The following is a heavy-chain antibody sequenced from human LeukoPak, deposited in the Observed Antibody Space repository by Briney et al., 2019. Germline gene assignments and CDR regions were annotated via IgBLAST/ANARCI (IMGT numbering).Heavy chain of an antibody. D-gene: IGHD3-22*01. V-gene: IGHV4-39*01. Sequence: SETLSLTCTVSGGPISSSSYYWGWIRQPPGKGLEWIGSIYYSGSTYYNPSLKSRVTISVDTSKNQFSLKLSSVTAADTAVYYCASSMIVVVRAFDIWGQGTMVTVSS. CDR1: GGPISSSSYY. J-gene: IGHJ3*02. CDR2: IYYSGST. CDR3: ASSMIVVVRAFDI.